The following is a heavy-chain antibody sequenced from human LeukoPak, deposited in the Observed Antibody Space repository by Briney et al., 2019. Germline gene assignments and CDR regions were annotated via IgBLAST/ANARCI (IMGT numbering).Heavy chain of an antibody. V-gene: IGHV1-69*13. CDR2: IIPIFGTA. Sequence: ASVKVSCKASGSTFSSYAISWVRQAPGQGLEWMGGIIPIFGTANYAQKFQGRVTITADESTSTAYMELSSLRSEDTAVYYCARGVLFYYYYYVDVWGKGTTVTVSS. CDR3: ARGVLFYYYYYVDV. CDR1: GSTFSSYA. D-gene: IGHD2-21*01. J-gene: IGHJ6*03.